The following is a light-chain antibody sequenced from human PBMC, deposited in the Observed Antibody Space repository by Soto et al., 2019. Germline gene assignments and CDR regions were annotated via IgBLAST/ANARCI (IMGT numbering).Light chain of an antibody. V-gene: IGLV2-14*01. CDR2: DVS. Sequence: QSALTQPASVSWSPGQSITISCTGTSSDIGGYNYVSWYQQHPGKAPKLMIYDVSDRPSGVSNRFSGSKSGNTASLTISGLQAGDEAHYYCLSYTSSSTLGVFGGGTKLTVL. CDR3: LSYTSSSTLGV. J-gene: IGLJ2*01. CDR1: SSDIGGYNY.